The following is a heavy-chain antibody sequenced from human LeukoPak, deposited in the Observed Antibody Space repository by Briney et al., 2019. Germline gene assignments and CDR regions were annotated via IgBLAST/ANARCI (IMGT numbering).Heavy chain of an antibody. CDR1: GFTFSDYY. Sequence: GGSLRLSCAASGFTFSDYYMSWIRQAPGKGLEWVSYISSSGSTIYYADSVKGRFTISRDNAKNTLYLQMNSLRAEDTAVYYCAKDGPPNLRFLEWLSYYYYGMDVWGQGTTVTVSS. J-gene: IGHJ6*02. CDR3: AKDGPPNLRFLEWLSYYYYGMDV. D-gene: IGHD3-3*01. V-gene: IGHV3-11*01. CDR2: ISSSGSTI.